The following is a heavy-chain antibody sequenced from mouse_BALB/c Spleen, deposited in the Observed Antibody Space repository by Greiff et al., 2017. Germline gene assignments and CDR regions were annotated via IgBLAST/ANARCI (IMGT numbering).Heavy chain of an antibody. CDR1: GYTFSSYW. CDR2: ILPGSGST. Sequence: VQLQQSGAELMKPGASVKISCKATGYTFSSYWIEWVKQRPGHGLEWIGEILPGSGSTNYNEKFKGKATFTADTSSNTAYMQLSSLTSEDSAVYYCARRGYYYGSRAWFAYWGQGTLVTVSA. J-gene: IGHJ3*01. CDR3: ARRGYYYGSRAWFAY. D-gene: IGHD1-1*01. V-gene: IGHV1-9*01.